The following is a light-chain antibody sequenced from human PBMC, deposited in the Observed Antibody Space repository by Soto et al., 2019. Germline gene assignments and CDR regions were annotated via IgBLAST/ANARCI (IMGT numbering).Light chain of an antibody. Sequence: ETVLTQSPATLSLSPGERATLSCRASQSVSTYLAWYQHKPGQAPRLLIYDASNRATDIPARFSGSGSGTDFTLTISSLQPEDFAVYYCQQRSNWPRTFGQGTKVEI. CDR1: QSVSTY. CDR2: DAS. J-gene: IGKJ1*01. CDR3: QQRSNWPRT. V-gene: IGKV3-11*01.